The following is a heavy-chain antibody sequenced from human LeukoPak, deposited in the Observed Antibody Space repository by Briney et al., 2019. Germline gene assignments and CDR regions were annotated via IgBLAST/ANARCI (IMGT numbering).Heavy chain of an antibody. Sequence: PGGSLRLSCAASAFTFSSYSMNWVRQAPGKGLEWVSSISSSSSYIYYADSVKGRFTISRDNAKNSLYLQMNSLRAEDTAVYYCARVGPWVNPDYYYYMDVWGKGTTVTVSS. CDR2: ISSSSSYI. D-gene: IGHD1-14*01. J-gene: IGHJ6*03. CDR1: AFTFSSYS. V-gene: IGHV3-21*01. CDR3: ARVGPWVNPDYYYYMDV.